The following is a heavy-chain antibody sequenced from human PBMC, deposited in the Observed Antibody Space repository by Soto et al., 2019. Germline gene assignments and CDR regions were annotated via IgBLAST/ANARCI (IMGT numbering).Heavy chain of an antibody. D-gene: IGHD3-10*01. J-gene: IGHJ6*02. CDR2: IYLGGST. Sequence: SETLSLTCSVSGGSISSGYWTWIRHPPGKRLEWIGYIYLGGSTNYNPSLKSRVTISVDTSKNQFSLKLSSVTAADTAVYYCAREGRITMVRGVRGGMDVWGQGTTVTVSS. CDR1: GGSISSGY. V-gene: IGHV4-59*12. CDR3: AREGRITMVRGVRGGMDV.